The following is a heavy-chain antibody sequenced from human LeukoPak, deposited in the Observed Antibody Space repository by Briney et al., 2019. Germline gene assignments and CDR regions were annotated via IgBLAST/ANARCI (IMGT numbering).Heavy chain of an antibody. D-gene: IGHD6-19*01. CDR1: GGSINSHY. CDR2: IYYSERT. CDR3: VRRDNTGWNYFDH. V-gene: IGHV4-59*08. Sequence: SETLSLTCTVSGGSINSHYWSWIRQPPGKGLQWIGDIYYSERTNYNPSLRSRVTISIDTSKNQLSLKLTSVLAADTAMYYCVRRDNTGWNYFDHWGQGILVTVSS. J-gene: IGHJ4*02.